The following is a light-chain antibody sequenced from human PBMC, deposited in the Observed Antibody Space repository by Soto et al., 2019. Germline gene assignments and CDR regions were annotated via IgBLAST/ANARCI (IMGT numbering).Light chain of an antibody. V-gene: IGLV2-14*01. J-gene: IGLJ2*01. CDR1: SSDVGGYNY. CDR2: DVS. Sequence: QSALTQPASVYGSPGQSITISCTGTSSDVGGYNYVSWYQQHPGKAPKLMIYDVSNRPSGVSNRFSGSKSGNTASLTISGLQAEDEADYYCSSYTGSSTPLVFGGGTKLTVL. CDR3: SSYTGSSTPLV.